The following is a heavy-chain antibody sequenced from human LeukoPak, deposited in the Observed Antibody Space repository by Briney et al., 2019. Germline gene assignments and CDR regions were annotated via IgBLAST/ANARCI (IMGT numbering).Heavy chain of an antibody. CDR1: GFTVINNY. D-gene: IGHD7-27*01. J-gene: IGHJ6*04. V-gene: IGHV3-53*01. CDR2: IYSGGTT. Sequence: QTGGSLTLTCAASGFTVINNYMTWVRQAPGKGLEWVSVIYSGGTTHYADSVKGRFTISRDNSKNTLYLQMNSLRVDDTAVYYCSTSPNWGVWGKGTTVTVSS. CDR3: STSPNWGV.